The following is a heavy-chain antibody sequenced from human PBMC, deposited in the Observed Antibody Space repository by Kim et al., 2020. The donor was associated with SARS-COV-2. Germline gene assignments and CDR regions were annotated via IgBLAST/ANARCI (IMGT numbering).Heavy chain of an antibody. CDR1: GYTFTSYD. CDR2: MNPNSGNT. D-gene: IGHD3-3*01. CDR3: SRGVLRFLDRSVRPGVRGDWFDP. V-gene: IGHV1-8*01. J-gene: IGHJ5*02. Sequence: ASVKVSCKASGYTFTSYDINWVRQATGQGLEWMGWMNPNSGNTGYAQKFQGRVTMTRNTSISTAYMELSSLRSEDTAVYYCSRGVLRFLDRSVRPGVRGDWFDPWGQGTLVTVSS.